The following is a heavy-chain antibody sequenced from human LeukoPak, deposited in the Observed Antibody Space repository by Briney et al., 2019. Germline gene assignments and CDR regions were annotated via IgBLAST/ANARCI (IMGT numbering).Heavy chain of an antibody. CDR2: IYTSGST. CDR3: ARIAGSWPDYGMDV. CDR1: GGSISSYY. D-gene: IGHD2-15*01. J-gene: IGHJ6*02. Sequence: SETLSLTCTVSGGSISSYYWSWIRQPAGKGLEWIGRIYTSGSTNYNPTLKSRVTMSVDTSKNQFSLKLSSVTAADTAVYYCARIAGSWPDYGMDVWGQGTTVTVSS. V-gene: IGHV4-4*07.